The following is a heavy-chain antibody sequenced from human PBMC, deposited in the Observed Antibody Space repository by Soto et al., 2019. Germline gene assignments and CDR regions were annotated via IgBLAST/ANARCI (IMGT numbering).Heavy chain of an antibody. D-gene: IGHD3-3*01. Sequence: QAQLVQSGAVVKKPGSSVVVSCKASGITVGSFIISWVRQAPGQGLEWMGKTAPMFKQTFYARRFEGRVTITAGTSANTVYMELTDLRFEDTAVYYCTTLGPWGQGTQVTVS. CDR2: TAPMFKQT. J-gene: IGHJ5*02. CDR3: TTLGP. V-gene: IGHV1-69*02. CDR1: GITVGSFI.